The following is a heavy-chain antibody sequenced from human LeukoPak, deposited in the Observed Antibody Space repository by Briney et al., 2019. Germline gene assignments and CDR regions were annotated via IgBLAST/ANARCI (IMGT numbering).Heavy chain of an antibody. D-gene: IGHD2-15*01. CDR1: GGSISSGGYY. V-gene: IGHV4-31*03. CDR3: ARDQRCSGGSCYSSRGWFDP. J-gene: IGHJ5*02. CDR2: IYYSGST. Sequence: SETLSLTCTVSGGSISSGGYYWRWIRQHPGKGLEWIGYIYYSGSTYYNPSLKSRVTISVDTSKNQFSLKLSSVTAADTAVYYCARDQRCSGGSCYSSRGWFDPWGQGTLVTVSS.